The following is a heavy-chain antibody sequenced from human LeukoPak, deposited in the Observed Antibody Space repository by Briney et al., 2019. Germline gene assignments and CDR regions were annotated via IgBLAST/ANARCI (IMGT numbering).Heavy chain of an antibody. CDR2: INPNSGAT. Sequence: ASVKVSCKASGYTFTGYYMHWVRQAPGQGLEWMGWINPNSGATNYAQKFQGRVTMTRDTSISTAYLELSRLRSDDTAVYYCARALRIMITFGGVQLDYWGQGTLVTVSS. D-gene: IGHD3-16*01. J-gene: IGHJ4*02. CDR1: GYTFTGYY. CDR3: ARALRIMITFGGVQLDY. V-gene: IGHV1-2*02.